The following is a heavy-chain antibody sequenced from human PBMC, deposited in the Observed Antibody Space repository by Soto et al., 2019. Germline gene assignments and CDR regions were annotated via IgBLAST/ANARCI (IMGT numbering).Heavy chain of an antibody. V-gene: IGHV3-23*01. CDR3: AKDLGCSGGSCYWGIRGYYFDY. Sequence: GGSLRLSCAASGFTFSSYAMSWVRQAPGKGLEWVSAISGSGGSTYYADSVKGRFTISRDNSKNTLYLQMNSLRAEDTAVYYCAKDLGCSGGSCYWGIRGYYFDYWGQGTLVTVSS. D-gene: IGHD2-15*01. CDR2: ISGSGGST. CDR1: GFTFSSYA. J-gene: IGHJ4*02.